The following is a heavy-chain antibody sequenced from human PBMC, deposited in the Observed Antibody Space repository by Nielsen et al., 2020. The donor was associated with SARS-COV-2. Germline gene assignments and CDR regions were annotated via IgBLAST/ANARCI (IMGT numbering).Heavy chain of an antibody. J-gene: IGHJ5*02. D-gene: IGHD6-13*01. CDR3: ARVYAAGTRWFDP. Sequence: ASVKVSCKASGYTFTSYGISWVRQAPGQGLEWMGWISAYNGNTNYAQKLQGRVTMTTDTSTSTAYMELSRLRSDDTAVYYRARVYAAGTRWFDPWGQGTLVTVSS. CDR1: GYTFTSYG. CDR2: ISAYNGNT. V-gene: IGHV1-18*01.